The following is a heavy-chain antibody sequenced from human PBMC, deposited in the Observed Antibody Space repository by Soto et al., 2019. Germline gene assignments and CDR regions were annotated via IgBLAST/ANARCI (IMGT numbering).Heavy chain of an antibody. CDR3: ARDQNGSGNYYTRYFDY. Sequence: TLSLTCAVPGGSISSGGYSWSWVRQSPGKGLEWIGEIYHSGSTNYNPSLKSRVTISVDKSKNQFSLNLSSVTAADTAVYYCARDQNGSGNYYTRYFDYWGQGTLVTVSS. J-gene: IGHJ4*02. V-gene: IGHV4-30-2*06. CDR1: GGSISSGGYS. D-gene: IGHD3-10*01. CDR2: IYHSGST.